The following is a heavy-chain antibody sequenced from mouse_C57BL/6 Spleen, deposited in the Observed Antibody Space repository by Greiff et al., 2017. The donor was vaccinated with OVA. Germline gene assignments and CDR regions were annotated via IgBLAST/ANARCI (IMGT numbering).Heavy chain of an antibody. V-gene: IGHV3-6*01. Sequence: EVQRVESGPGLVKPSQSLSLTCSVTGYSITSGYYWNWIRQFPGNKLEWMGYISYDGSNNYNPSLKNRISITRDTSKNQFFLKLNSVTTEDTATYYCARDYYGSSYGYWYFDVWGTGTTVTVSS. CDR1: GYSITSGYY. D-gene: IGHD1-1*01. CDR3: ARDYYGSSYGYWYFDV. CDR2: ISYDGSN. J-gene: IGHJ1*03.